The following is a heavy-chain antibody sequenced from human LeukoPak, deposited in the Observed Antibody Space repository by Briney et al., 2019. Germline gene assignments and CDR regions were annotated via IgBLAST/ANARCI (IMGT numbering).Heavy chain of an antibody. V-gene: IGHV1-69*01. CDR3: ASFSSGWSLKFDP. CDR1: GGTFSSYA. CDR2: IIPIFGTA. D-gene: IGHD6-19*01. J-gene: IGHJ5*02. Sequence: GASVKVSCKASGGTFSSYAISWVRQAPGQGLEWMGGIIPIFGTANYAQKFQGRVTITADESTSTAYMELRSLRSDDTAVYYCASFSSGWSLKFDPWGQGTLVTVSS.